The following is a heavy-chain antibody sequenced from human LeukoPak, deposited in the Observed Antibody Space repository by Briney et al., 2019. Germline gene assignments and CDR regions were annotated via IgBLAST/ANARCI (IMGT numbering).Heavy chain of an antibody. CDR3: SSRAVAGTPVD. D-gene: IGHD6-19*01. V-gene: IGHV4-61*01. CDR2: IYYSGST. CDR1: GVSVSSGSYY. Sequence: ASETPSLTCTVSGVSVSSGSYYWSWIRQPPGKGLEYIGYIYYSGSTNYNPSLKSRVTISLDTSKNQFSLKLSSVTAADTAVYYCSSRAVAGTPVDWGQGTLVTVSS. J-gene: IGHJ4*02.